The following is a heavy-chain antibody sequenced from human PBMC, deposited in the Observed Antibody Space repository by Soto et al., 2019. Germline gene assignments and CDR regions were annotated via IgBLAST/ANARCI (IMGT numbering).Heavy chain of an antibody. V-gene: IGHV1-3*01. J-gene: IGHJ4*02. CDR2: INAGNGNT. Sequence: GASVKVSCKASGYTFTSYAMHWVRQAPGQRLEWMGWINAGNGNTKYSQKFQGRVTITRDTSASTAYMELSSLRSEDTAVYYCARNYDILTGYYIFPGKYWGQGTLVTVSS. CDR1: GYTFTSYA. D-gene: IGHD3-9*01. CDR3: ARNYDILTGYYIFPGKY.